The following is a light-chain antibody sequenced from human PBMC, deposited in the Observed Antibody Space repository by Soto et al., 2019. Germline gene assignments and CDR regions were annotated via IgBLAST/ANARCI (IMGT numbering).Light chain of an antibody. CDR1: QSIGRN. V-gene: IGKV1-39*01. CDR3: QQSYSTPPT. CDR2: TSS. Sequence: DIQMTQSPASLSASVGYIVTISFRASQSIGRNLNWYQQKPGKAPKLLIFTSSSLQSGVPSRFSGSGSGTDFIFTISNLQPEDFATYFCQQSYSTPPTFGQGTKVDIK. J-gene: IGKJ1*01.